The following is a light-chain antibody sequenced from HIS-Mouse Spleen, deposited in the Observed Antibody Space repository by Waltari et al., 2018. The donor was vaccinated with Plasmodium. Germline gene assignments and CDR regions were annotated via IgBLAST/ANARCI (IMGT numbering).Light chain of an antibody. Sequence: DIQMTQSPSTLSASVGDRVTITCRASQSISSWLAWYQQKPGKAPKLLIYKASSLESGVPSRFSGSGSGTEFTLTISSLQPDDFATYYCQQYNNWSFTFGPGTKVDIE. J-gene: IGKJ3*01. CDR3: QQYNNWSFT. CDR2: KAS. CDR1: QSISSW. V-gene: IGKV1-5*03.